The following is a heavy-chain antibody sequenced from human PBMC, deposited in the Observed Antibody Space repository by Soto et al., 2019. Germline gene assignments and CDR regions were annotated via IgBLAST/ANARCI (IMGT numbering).Heavy chain of an antibody. V-gene: IGHV1-69*04. J-gene: IGHJ6*02. CDR1: GDTFSSYA. CDR3: ARRRYCGYDCYHKHYYGMDV. D-gene: IGHD2-21*01. CDR2: IITVLGTT. Sequence: SVKVSCKASGDTFSSYAVNWVRQAPGRGLEWMGRIITVLGTTDYAQNFKGRLTITAEKSTKTVYMELSSLRSEDTAVYYCARRRYCGYDCYHKHYYGMDVWG.